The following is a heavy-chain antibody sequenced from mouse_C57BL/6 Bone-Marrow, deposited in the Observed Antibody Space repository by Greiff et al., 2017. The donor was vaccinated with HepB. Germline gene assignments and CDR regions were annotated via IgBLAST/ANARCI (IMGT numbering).Heavy chain of an antibody. J-gene: IGHJ3*01. V-gene: IGHV5-6*01. CDR2: ISSGGSYT. CDR1: GFTFSSYG. D-gene: IGHD1-1*01. Sequence: EVQLQESGGDLVKPGGSLKLSCAASGFTFSSYGMSWVRQTPDKRLEWVATISSGGSYTYYPDSVKGRFTISRDNAKNTLYLQMSSLKSEDTAMYYCARPVITTVVAPFAYWGQGTLVTVSA. CDR3: ARPVITTVVAPFAY.